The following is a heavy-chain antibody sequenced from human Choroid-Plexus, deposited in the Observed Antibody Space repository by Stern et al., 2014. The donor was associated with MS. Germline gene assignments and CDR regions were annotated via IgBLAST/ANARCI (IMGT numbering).Heavy chain of an antibody. CDR1: GFTLGSCA. Sequence: VQLVESGGGVVQPGRPLRLSCVASGFTLGSCAMHWVRQALGKGLEWVAGGSYDGSKKYYADAVKGRFTSSRDNSQNTLYMQMSSLRPEDTAVYYCAKDRQYLTYFFDHWGQGSLVTVSS. V-gene: IGHV3-30*18. CDR2: GSYDGSKK. D-gene: IGHD2/OR15-2a*01. J-gene: IGHJ5*02. CDR3: AKDRQYLTYFFDH.